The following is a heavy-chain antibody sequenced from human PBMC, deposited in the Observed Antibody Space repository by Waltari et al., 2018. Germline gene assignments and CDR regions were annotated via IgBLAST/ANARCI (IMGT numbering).Heavy chain of an antibody. V-gene: IGHV1-3*01. CDR3: ARVMAGTDNWFDP. CDR2: INAGNGNT. CDR1: GYTFTSYA. D-gene: IGHD6-19*01. Sequence: QVQLVQSGAEVKKPGASVKVSCKASGYTFTSYAMHWVRQAPGQRLEWMGWINAGNGNTKYSQKFQGRVTITRDTSASTAYMELSSLRSEDTAVYYCARVMAGTDNWFDPWGQGTLVTVSS. J-gene: IGHJ5*02.